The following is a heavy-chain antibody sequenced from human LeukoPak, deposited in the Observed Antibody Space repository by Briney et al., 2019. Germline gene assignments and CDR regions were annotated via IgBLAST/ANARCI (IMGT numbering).Heavy chain of an antibody. Sequence: ASVKVSCKASGGTFSSYAISWVRQAPGQGLEWMGGIIPIFGTANYAQKFQGRVTITADESTSTAYMELSSLRSEDTAVYYCARGRSGSSIFDYWGQGTLVTVSP. CDR1: GGTFSSYA. V-gene: IGHV1-69*01. D-gene: IGHD1-26*01. J-gene: IGHJ4*02. CDR3: ARGRSGSSIFDY. CDR2: IIPIFGTA.